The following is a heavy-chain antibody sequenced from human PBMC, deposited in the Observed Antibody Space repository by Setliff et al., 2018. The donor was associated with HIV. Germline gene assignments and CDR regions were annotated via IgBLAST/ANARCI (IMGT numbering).Heavy chain of an antibody. D-gene: IGHD1-26*01. Sequence: SETLSLTCSVSGGSISSITYYWSWIRQPAGKGLEWIGHIFNSGTTNYSPSLKSRVSMSVDTSKNQFSLKLTAVTAADTAVYYCAGEVSYYHGDGGRRWLDPWGPGMPVTVSS. CDR1: GGSISSITYY. J-gene: IGHJ5*02. CDR3: AGEVSYYHGDGGRRWLDP. V-gene: IGHV4-61*09. CDR2: IFNSGTT.